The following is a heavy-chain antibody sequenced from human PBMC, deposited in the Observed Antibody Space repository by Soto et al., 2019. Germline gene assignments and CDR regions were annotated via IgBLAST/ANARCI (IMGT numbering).Heavy chain of an antibody. CDR3: AKDWFRAYYGSGSSYYFDY. J-gene: IGHJ4*02. CDR1: GFTFSSYG. CDR2: ISYDGSNK. Sequence: GGSLRLSCAASGFTFSSYGMHWVRQAPGKGLEWVAVISYDGSNKYYADSVKGRFTISRDNSKNTLYLQMNSLRAEDTAVYYCAKDWFRAYYGSGSSYYFDYWGQGTLVTVSS. V-gene: IGHV3-30*18. D-gene: IGHD3-10*01.